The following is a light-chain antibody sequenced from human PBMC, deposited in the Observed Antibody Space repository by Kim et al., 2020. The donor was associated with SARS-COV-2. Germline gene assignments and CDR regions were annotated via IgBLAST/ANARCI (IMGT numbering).Light chain of an antibody. Sequence: ASVGDSVPITWRASLGVNRWLDWYQQTAGNAPKLLIYAASSLESGVPSRFSGSGSGTDLTRTVSSLQPEDSANYFCQQASNLPFTFGPRTKVDIK. CDR3: QQASNLPFT. CDR2: AAS. V-gene: IGKV1-12*01. J-gene: IGKJ3*01. CDR1: LGVNRW.